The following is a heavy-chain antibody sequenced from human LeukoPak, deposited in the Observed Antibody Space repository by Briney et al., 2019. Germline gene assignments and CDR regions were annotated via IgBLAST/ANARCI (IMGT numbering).Heavy chain of an antibody. D-gene: IGHD3-22*01. CDR2: IKADGSKK. CDR3: ATPLDYHDNSGFHQGGD. Sequence: GGSLRLSCAASGFTFSGHWMTWVRQAPGKGLEWVANIKADGSKKNYVDSVKGRFTISRDNAKNSLYLQMTSLRAEVTAMYYCATPLDYHDNSGFHQGGDWGQGTLVTVSS. V-gene: IGHV3-7*03. CDR1: GFTFSGHW. J-gene: IGHJ4*02.